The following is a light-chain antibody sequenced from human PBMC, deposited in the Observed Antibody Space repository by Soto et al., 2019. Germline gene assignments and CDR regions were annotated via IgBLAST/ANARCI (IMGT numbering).Light chain of an antibody. J-gene: IGLJ1*01. CDR2: EVN. CDR1: SSDVGGYNY. V-gene: IGLV2-14*01. Sequence: QSALSQPASVSGSPGQSITISCTGTSSDVGGYNYVSWYQQHPGKAPKLMIYEVNNRPSGLPHRFSGSKSGNTASLTVSGLQASDEAEXYCSSLTGSNTYVFRAGTKVPVL. CDR3: SSLTGSNTYV.